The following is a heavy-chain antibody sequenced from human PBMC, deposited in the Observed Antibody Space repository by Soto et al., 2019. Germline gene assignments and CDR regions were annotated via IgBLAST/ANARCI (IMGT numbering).Heavy chain of an antibody. CDR1: GGSISSYY. V-gene: IGHV4-59*08. CDR3: ARHVPPDCSGGSCYGGGLDP. D-gene: IGHD2-15*01. CDR2: IYYSGST. J-gene: IGHJ5*02. Sequence: SPTLSLTCTVSGGSISSYYWSWIRQPPGKGLEWIGYIYYSGSTNYNPSLKSRVTISVDTSKNQFSLKLSSVTAADTAVYYCARHVPPDCSGGSCYGGGLDPWGQGTLVTVSS.